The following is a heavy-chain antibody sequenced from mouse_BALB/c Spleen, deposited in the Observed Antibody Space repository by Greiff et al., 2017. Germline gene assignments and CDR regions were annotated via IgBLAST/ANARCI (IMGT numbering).Heavy chain of an antibody. D-gene: IGHD1-1*01. V-gene: IGHV1-18*01. CDR2: INPSNGGT. CDR1: GYTFTDYN. J-gene: IGHJ4*01. Sequence: EVQLQQSGPELVKPGASVKIPCKASGYTFTDYNMDWVKQSHGKSLEWIGEINPSNGGTNFNEKFKSKATLTVDKSSSTAYMQLSSLTSEDSAVYYCTRSDYGYAMDYWGQGTSVTVSS. CDR3: TRSDYGYAMDY.